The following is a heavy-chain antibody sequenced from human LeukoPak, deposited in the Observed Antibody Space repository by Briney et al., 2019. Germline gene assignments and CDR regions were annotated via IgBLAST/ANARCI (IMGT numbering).Heavy chain of an antibody. CDR2: IKQDGSEK. D-gene: IGHD6-13*01. J-gene: IGHJ4*02. V-gene: IGHV3-7*01. Sequence: GGSLRLSCAASGFTFSSYWMSWVRQAPGKGLEWVANIKQDGSEKYYVDSVKGRFTISRDNAKNSLYLQMNSLRAEDTAVYYCARRSVFWYSSSWFFDYWGQGTLVTVSS. CDR3: ARRSVFWYSSSWFFDY. CDR1: GFTFSSYW.